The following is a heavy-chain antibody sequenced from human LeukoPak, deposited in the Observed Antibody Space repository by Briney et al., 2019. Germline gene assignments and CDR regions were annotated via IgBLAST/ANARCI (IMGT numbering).Heavy chain of an antibody. CDR2: IYPGESDT. V-gene: IGHV5-51*01. CDR1: GCSFTSYW. J-gene: IGHJ1*01. CDR3: AGGLAYYYDSSGYHPQH. D-gene: IGHD3-22*01. Sequence: GESLKISSKGSGCSFTSYWIGWVRQMPGKGLEWMGIIYPGESDTRYSPSFQAQVTISADKSISSAYLQWSSLKASDTAMYYCAGGLAYYYDSSGYHPQHWGQGTLVTVSS.